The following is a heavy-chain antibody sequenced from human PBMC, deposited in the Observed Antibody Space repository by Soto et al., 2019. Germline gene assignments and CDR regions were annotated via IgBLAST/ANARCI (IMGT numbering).Heavy chain of an antibody. CDR2: ISRSGTT. Sequence: QVQLQQWGAGLLKPSETLSLSCAVYGGYFNDNYYTWFRQPPGKGLEWIGEISRSGTTKYIPSLKISASISFDTSKTQVSLKVTSVTAADTAVYYCATSLWFGTQVELWGQGALVTVSS. CDR3: ATSLWFGTQVEL. V-gene: IGHV4-34*01. D-gene: IGHD3-10*01. CDR1: GGYFNDNY. J-gene: IGHJ5*02.